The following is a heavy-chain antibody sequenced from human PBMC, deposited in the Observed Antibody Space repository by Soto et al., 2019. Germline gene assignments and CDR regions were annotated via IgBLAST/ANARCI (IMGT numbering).Heavy chain of an antibody. Sequence: QVQLVQSGAEVKKPGASVKVSCKASGYTFTSYGITWVRQAPGQGLEWMGWISADNGNTNHAQKFQDRVTLTTDTSTTTDYMELSSLRSDDTAVYYCARKEVGATLKDFDYWGQGTLVTVSS. D-gene: IGHD1-26*01. CDR1: GYTFTSYG. CDR3: ARKEVGATLKDFDY. V-gene: IGHV1-18*01. CDR2: ISADNGNT. J-gene: IGHJ4*02.